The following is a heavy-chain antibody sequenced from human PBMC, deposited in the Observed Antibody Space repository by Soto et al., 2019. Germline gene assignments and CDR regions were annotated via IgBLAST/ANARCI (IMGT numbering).Heavy chain of an antibody. CDR2: INYIGRTT. J-gene: IGHJ6*02. CDR3: VKQRGSGKTYFYNMDV. V-gene: IGHV3-23*01. Sequence: EVHLLESGGGLVQPGGSLRLSCETSGFTFSSYAMTWVRQAPGMGLEWVAVINYIGRTTFHAQSVTGRFTISRDISMNTVFLRMDSLRAEDTAVYYCVKQRGSGKTYFYNMDVWGLGTTVIVSS. CDR1: GFTFSSYA. D-gene: IGHD3-10*01.